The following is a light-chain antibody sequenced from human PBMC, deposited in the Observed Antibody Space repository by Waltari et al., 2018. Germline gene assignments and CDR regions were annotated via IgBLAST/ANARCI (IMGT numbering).Light chain of an antibody. CDR2: EVH. V-gene: IGLV2-23*02. J-gene: IGLJ3*02. Sequence: QSALTQPASVSGSPGQSITISCTGTSDDVGGYNLVSWYQQSSGKAPKLIIYEVHKRPSGVSNRFSASRSGNTASLTIPGLQSEDEANYYCCSYAGTTNWVFGGGTKLTVL. CDR3: CSYAGTTNWV. CDR1: SDDVGGYNL.